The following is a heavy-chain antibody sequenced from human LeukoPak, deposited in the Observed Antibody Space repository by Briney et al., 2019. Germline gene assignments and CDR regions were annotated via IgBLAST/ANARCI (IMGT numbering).Heavy chain of an antibody. CDR3: ARGMDYGSGSPLNWYFDL. D-gene: IGHD3-10*01. V-gene: IGHV3-21*01. Sequence: GGSLRLSCAASGFTFSSYSMNWVRQAPGKGLEWVSSISSSSSYIYYADSVKGRFTISRDNAKNSLYLQMNSLRAEDTAVYYCARGMDYGSGSPLNWYFDLWGRGTLVTVSS. CDR2: ISSSSSYI. J-gene: IGHJ2*01. CDR1: GFTFSSYS.